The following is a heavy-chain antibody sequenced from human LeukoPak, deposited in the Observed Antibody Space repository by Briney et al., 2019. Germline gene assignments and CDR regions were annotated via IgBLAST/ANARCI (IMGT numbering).Heavy chain of an antibody. V-gene: IGHV4-4*07. CDR1: SGSINSYY. J-gene: IGHJ4*02. CDR3: ARHGYTASHFFLDY. CDR2: IYTTGRA. D-gene: IGHD5-18*01. Sequence: SETLSLTCSVSSGSINSYYWGWVRQPAGRGLEWIGRIYTTGRADYDPSLQSRVAMSIDTSQKQFSLNLRSVTAADTATYFCARHGYTASHFFLDYWSQGAPVTASS.